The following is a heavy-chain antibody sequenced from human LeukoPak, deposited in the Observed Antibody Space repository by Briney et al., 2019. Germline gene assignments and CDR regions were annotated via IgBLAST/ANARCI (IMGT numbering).Heavy chain of an antibody. CDR2: IGGSSSYI. CDR3: ARQLGAGSGSPHDFDY. CDR1: GFTFSSYS. J-gene: IGHJ4*02. D-gene: IGHD3-10*01. Sequence: PGGSLRLSCAASGFTFSSYSMNWVRQAPGKGLECVSSIGGSSSYIYYADSVKGRFTISRDNAKNTLYLQMNSLRREDTAVNYCARQLGAGSGSPHDFDYWGQGTLVSVSS. V-gene: IGHV3-21*01.